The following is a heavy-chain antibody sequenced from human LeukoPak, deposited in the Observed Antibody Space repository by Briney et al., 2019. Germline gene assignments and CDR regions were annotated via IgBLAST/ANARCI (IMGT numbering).Heavy chain of an antibody. J-gene: IGHJ4*02. CDR2: TSSDLNVK. V-gene: IGHV3-30-3*01. D-gene: IGHD3-10*01. CDR1: GFTFRNYV. Sequence: GGSLRLSCAASGFTFRNYVIHWVRQAPGKGLEWVAVTSSDLNVKLYADSVKGRFTISRDNSRSTLYLQMSSLRPEDTAIYYCAREGYYGSGSPPSLYFDYWGQETLVTVSS. CDR3: AREGYYGSGSPPSLYFDY.